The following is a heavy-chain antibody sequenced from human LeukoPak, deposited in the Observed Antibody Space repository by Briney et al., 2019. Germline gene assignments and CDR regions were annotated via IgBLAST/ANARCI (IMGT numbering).Heavy chain of an antibody. CDR3: ARDMGRAWYGPPDY. CDR1: GFIFSNYG. Sequence: PGGSLRLSCAASGFIFSNYGMHWVRQAPGKRLEWVAVIWNDGSETFHADSVKSRFRIARDNSKNTLYLQMNSLRADDTVVYFCARDMGRAWYGPPDYWGKGTLVTVSS. V-gene: IGHV3-33*01. CDR2: IWNDGSET. D-gene: IGHD6-13*01. J-gene: IGHJ4*02.